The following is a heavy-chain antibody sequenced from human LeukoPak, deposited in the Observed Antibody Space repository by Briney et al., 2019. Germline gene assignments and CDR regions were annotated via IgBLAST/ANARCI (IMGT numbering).Heavy chain of an antibody. CDR2: IYSGGST. J-gene: IGHJ4*02. V-gene: IGHV3-53*01. D-gene: IGHD2-21*02. CDR1: GFTVSSNY. Sequence: PGGSLRLSCAASGFTVSSNYMSWVRQAPGKGLECVSVIYSGGSTYYADSVKGRFTVSRDNSKNTLYVQMKSLRAEDTADYYCAKDFVVVPGNVNYFDYWGQGTLVTVSS. CDR3: AKDFVVVPGNVNYFDY.